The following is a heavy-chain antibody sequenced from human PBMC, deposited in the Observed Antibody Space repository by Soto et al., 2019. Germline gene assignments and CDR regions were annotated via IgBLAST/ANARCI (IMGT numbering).Heavy chain of an antibody. V-gene: IGHV2-5*02. J-gene: IGHJ4*02. Sequence: QITLKESGPTLVKPTQTLTLTCTISGFSLSTSGVGVGWIRQPPGKALDWLALIYWDGDKRYSPSLKSRLTITKDTSKNQVVLTMTNMDPVDTAAYYCVRLLWVGELTWGQGTLVNVSS. CDR2: IYWDGDK. CDR3: VRLLWVGELT. CDR1: GFSLSTSGVG. D-gene: IGHD3-10*01.